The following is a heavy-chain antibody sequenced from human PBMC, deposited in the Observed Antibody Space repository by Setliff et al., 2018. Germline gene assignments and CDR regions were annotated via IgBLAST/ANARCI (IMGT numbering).Heavy chain of an antibody. J-gene: IGHJ6*03. Sequence: SCSVSGGSISGYYWSWLRQPPGKGLEWIGYIYNNGRTNYHPSLKGRVTMSADTSKNQVSLKLTSVSAADTAVYYCARAYYYASGNSHNYYMDVWGKGIAVTVSS. CDR3: ARAYYYASGNSHNYYMDV. CDR2: IYNNGRT. V-gene: IGHV4-59*08. D-gene: IGHD3-10*01. CDR1: GGSISGYY.